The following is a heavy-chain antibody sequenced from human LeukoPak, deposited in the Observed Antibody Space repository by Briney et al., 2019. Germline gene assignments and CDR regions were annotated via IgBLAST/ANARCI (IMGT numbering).Heavy chain of an antibody. V-gene: IGHV4-59*01. CDR3: ARDCSGGSCYHHAFDI. CDR1: GASISSYY. CDR2: IYYSGST. D-gene: IGHD2-15*01. J-gene: IGHJ3*02. Sequence: SETLSLTCSVSGASISSYYWSWIRQPPGKGLEWIGYIYYSGSTNYNPSLKSRVTISVDTSKNQFSLKLSSVTAADTAVYYCARDCSGGSCYHHAFDIWGQGTMVTVSS.